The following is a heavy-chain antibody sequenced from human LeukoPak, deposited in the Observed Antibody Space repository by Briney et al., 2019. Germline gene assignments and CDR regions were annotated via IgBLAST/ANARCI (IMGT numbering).Heavy chain of an antibody. D-gene: IGHD3-10*01. CDR3: ARARSDDAFDI. CDR1: GYTFTGYY. V-gene: IGHV1-69*06. Sequence: GASVKVSCKASGYTFTGYYMHWVRQAPGQGLEWMGGIIPIFGTANYAQKFQGRVTITADKSTSTAYMELSSLRSEDTAVYYCARARSDDAFDIWGQGTMVTVSS. CDR2: IIPIFGTA. J-gene: IGHJ3*02.